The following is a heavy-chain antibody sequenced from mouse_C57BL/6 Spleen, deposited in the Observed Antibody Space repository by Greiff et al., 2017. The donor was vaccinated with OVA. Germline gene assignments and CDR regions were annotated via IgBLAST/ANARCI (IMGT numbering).Heavy chain of an antibody. CDR3: ARGGDGYYGYFDV. CDR1: GFSLTSYA. CDR2: IWTGGGT. V-gene: IGHV2-9-1*01. Sequence: VKLMESGPGLVAPSQSLSITCTVSGFSLTSYAISWVRQPPGKGLEWLGVIWTGGGTNYNSAPKSRLSISKDNSKSQVILKRNSLQTDDTDRYYWARGGDGYYGYFDVWGTGTTVTVSS. D-gene: IGHD2-3*01. J-gene: IGHJ1*03.